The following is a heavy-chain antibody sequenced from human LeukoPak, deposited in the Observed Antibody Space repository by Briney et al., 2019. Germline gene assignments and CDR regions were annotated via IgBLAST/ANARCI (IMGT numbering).Heavy chain of an antibody. Sequence: ASVKVSCKASGYTFTSYAMHWVRQAPGQRLEWMGWINAGNGNTKYSQKFQGRVTITRDTSASTAYMELSSLRSEDTAVYYCARGLVPTRYYYDSSGYQYFDYWGQGTLVTVSS. J-gene: IGHJ4*02. CDR1: GYTFTSYA. CDR2: INAGNGNT. V-gene: IGHV1-3*01. D-gene: IGHD3-22*01. CDR3: ARGLVPTRYYYDSSGYQYFDY.